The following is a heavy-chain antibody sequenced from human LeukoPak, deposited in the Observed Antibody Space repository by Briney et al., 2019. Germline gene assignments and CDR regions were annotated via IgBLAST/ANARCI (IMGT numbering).Heavy chain of an antibody. CDR3: ARERKSSTSMDY. CDR1: RFTFSSYA. Sequence: PGGSLRLSCAASRFTFSSYAMSWVRQAPGKGLEWVSAISGSGGSTYYADSVKGRFTISRDNAKNTLYLQMNSLRGEDTAVYFCARERKSSTSMDYWGQGTLVTVSS. CDR2: ISGSGGST. D-gene: IGHD2-2*01. J-gene: IGHJ4*02. V-gene: IGHV3-23*01.